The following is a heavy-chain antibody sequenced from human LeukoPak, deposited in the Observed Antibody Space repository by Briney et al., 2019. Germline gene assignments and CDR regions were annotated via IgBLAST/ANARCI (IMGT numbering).Heavy chain of an antibody. CDR1: GYNFDTYW. CDR3: ASGIYDSSGYYLLGAFDI. Sequence: GESLKISCQGSGYNFDTYWIAWVRQMAGKGLEWMGIIFPGDSDIRYSPSFQGQVTISADKSISTAYLQWSSLKASDTAMYYCASGIYDSSGYYLLGAFDIWGQGTMVTVSS. V-gene: IGHV5-51*01. D-gene: IGHD3-22*01. J-gene: IGHJ3*02. CDR2: IFPGDSDI.